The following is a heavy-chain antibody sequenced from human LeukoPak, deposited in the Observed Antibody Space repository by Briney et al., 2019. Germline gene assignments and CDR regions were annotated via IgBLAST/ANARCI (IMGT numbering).Heavy chain of an antibody. V-gene: IGHV1-69*04. CDR2: IIPILGIA. J-gene: IGHJ3*02. CDR1: GGTFSSYA. Sequence: GSSVKVSCKASGGTFSSYAISWVRQAPGQGLEWMGRIIPILGIANYAQKFQGRVTITADKSTSTAYMELSSLRSEDTAVYYCAREMEYIEQWLAVGAFDIWGQGTMVTVSS. D-gene: IGHD6-19*01. CDR3: AREMEYIEQWLAVGAFDI.